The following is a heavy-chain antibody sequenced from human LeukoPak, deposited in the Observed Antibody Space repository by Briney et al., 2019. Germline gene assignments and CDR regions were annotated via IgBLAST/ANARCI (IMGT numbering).Heavy chain of an antibody. V-gene: IGHV3-23*01. D-gene: IGHD6-13*01. J-gene: IGHJ4*02. CDR1: GFTFSSYA. CDR3: AKDSPKTRSSWYSFDY. Sequence: GGSLRLSCAASGFTFSSYAMSWVRQAPGKGLEWVSAISGSGGSTYCADSVKGRFTISRDNSKNTLYLQMNSLRAEDTAVYYCAKDSPKTRSSWYSFDYWGQGTLVTVSS. CDR2: ISGSGGST.